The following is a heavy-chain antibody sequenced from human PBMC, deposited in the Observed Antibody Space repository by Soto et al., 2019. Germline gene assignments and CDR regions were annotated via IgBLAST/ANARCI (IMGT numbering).Heavy chain of an antibody. D-gene: IGHD6-13*01. V-gene: IGHV3-7*03. Sequence: GGSLRLSCAASGFTFSSYWMSWVRQAPGKGLEWVANIKQDGSEKYYADSVKGRITISRDNSKNTLYLQMNSLRAEDTALYYCAKDIGYSSSWPGVPWGQGTLVTVSS. CDR1: GFTFSSYW. CDR3: AKDIGYSSSWPGVP. CDR2: IKQDGSEK. J-gene: IGHJ5*02.